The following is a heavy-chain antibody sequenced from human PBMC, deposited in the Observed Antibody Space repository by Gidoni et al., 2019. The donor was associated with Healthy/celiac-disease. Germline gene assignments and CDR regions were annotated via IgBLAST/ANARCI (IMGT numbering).Heavy chain of an antibody. Sequence: EVQLVESGGGLVQPGGSLRLSCAASGFTVSSNYMSWVRQAPGKGLEWVSVIYSGGRTYYADSVKGRFTISRDNSKNTLYLQMNSLRAEDTAVYYCARDSPADYGDYEEETYYYYGMDVWGQGTTVTVSS. CDR1: GFTVSSNY. V-gene: IGHV3-66*01. D-gene: IGHD4-17*01. CDR2: IYSGGRT. J-gene: IGHJ6*02. CDR3: ARDSPADYGDYEEETYYYYGMDV.